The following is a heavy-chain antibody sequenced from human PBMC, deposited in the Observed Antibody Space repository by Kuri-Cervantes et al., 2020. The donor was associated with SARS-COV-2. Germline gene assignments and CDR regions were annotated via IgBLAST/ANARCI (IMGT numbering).Heavy chain of an antibody. D-gene: IGHD5-24*01. CDR2: PT. V-gene: IGHV4-59*11. J-gene: IGHJ4*02. CDR3: ARGRKGDGYGHFDY. Sequence: GSLRLSCTVSGVSISSHYWSWIRQPPGKHLEWIGWPTKSDPSLEGRVTVSLDTSKNQVSLKLASVPAADTAVYDCARGRKGDGYGHFDYWGQGTLVTSPQ. CDR1: GVSISSHY.